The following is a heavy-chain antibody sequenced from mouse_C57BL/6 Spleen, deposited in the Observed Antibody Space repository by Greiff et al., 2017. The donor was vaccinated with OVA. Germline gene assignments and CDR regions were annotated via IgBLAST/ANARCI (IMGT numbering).Heavy chain of an antibody. CDR3: ARSLTVVAPWYFDV. CDR2: INYDGSST. V-gene: IGHV5-16*01. Sequence: EVQRVESEGGLVQPGSSMKLSCTASGFTFSDYYMAWVRQVPEKGLEWVANINYDGSSTYYLDSLKSRFIISRDNAKNILYLQMSSLKSEDTASDYCARSLTVVAPWYFDVWGTGTTVTVSS. J-gene: IGHJ1*03. CDR1: GFTFSDYY. D-gene: IGHD1-1*01.